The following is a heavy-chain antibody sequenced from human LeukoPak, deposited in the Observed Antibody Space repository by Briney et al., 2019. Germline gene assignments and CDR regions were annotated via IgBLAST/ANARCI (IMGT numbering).Heavy chain of an antibody. D-gene: IGHD6-19*01. V-gene: IGHV4-61*02. Sequence: SETLSLTCTVSGGSISSGDYYWSWIRQPAGKGPEWIGRIYASGSTNYNPSLKSRVTISVDTSENQLSLNLRSVTAADTAVYYCASEGLAVAGNFLYWGQGALVTVSS. CDR3: ASEGLAVAGNFLY. J-gene: IGHJ4*02. CDR2: IYASGST. CDR1: GGSISSGDYY.